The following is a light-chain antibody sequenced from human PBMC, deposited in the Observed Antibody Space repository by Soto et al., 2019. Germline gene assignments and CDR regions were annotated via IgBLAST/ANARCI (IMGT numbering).Light chain of an antibody. J-gene: IGKJ3*01. CDR1: QDVSRY. Sequence: DIPLTQSPSFLSASVGDRVTITCRASQDVSRYLAWYQQKPGKVPNLLIYAASTLRSGVPSRFSDSGSETEFTLTISSLQPEDFATYYCQQLNSYVFAFGPGTKVDIK. V-gene: IGKV1-9*01. CDR2: AAS. CDR3: QQLNSYVFA.